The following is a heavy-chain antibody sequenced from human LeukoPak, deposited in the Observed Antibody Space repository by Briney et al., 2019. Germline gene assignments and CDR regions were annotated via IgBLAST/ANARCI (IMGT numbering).Heavy chain of an antibody. V-gene: IGHV1-46*01. Sequence: ASVKVSCKASGYTFTSYYMHWVRQAPGQGLEWMGIINPSGGSTSYAQKFQGRVTMTRDTSTSTAYMELRSLRSDDTAVYYCARGPGTAMAPDDYWGQGTLVTVSS. J-gene: IGHJ4*02. CDR1: GYTFTSYY. CDR3: ARGPGTAMAPDDY. CDR2: INPSGGST. D-gene: IGHD5-18*01.